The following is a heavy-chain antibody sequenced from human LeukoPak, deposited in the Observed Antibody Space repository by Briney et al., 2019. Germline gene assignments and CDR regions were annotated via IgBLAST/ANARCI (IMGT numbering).Heavy chain of an antibody. V-gene: IGHV3-30*04. J-gene: IGHJ4*02. Sequence: GGSLRLSCAASGFTFSSYAMHWVRQAPGKGLEWVAVISYDGSNKYYADSVKGRFTISRDNSKNTLYLHMNSLRAEDTAVYYCASDRDIVVVVADPATFDYWGQGTLVTVSS. CDR2: ISYDGSNK. CDR3: ASDRDIVVVVADPATFDY. D-gene: IGHD2-15*01. CDR1: GFTFSSYA.